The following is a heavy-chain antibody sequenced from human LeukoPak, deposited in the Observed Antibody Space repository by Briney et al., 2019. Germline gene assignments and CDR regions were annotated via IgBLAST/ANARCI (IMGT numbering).Heavy chain of an antibody. Sequence: SETLSLTCTVSGGSISSYYWSWIRQPPGKGLEWIGYIYYSGSTNYNPSLKSRVTISVDTSKNQFSLKLSSVTAADTAVYYCARTRQWLEYYFDYWGQGTLVTVSS. J-gene: IGHJ4*02. CDR1: GGSISSYY. D-gene: IGHD6-19*01. CDR3: ARTRQWLEYYFDY. CDR2: IYYSGST. V-gene: IGHV4-59*08.